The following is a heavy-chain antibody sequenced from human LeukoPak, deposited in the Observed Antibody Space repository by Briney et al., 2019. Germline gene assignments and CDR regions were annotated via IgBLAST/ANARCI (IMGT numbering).Heavy chain of an antibody. CDR3: ARPEINHQGWFEF. J-gene: IGHJ5*01. Sequence: ASVKVSCKASGYTFTNYYMHWVRQAPGQGLEWMGIINPNTGSTDYAQKFQGRVIMTRDMSTSTMYMELSSLRPEDTAIYYCARPEINHQGWFEFWGQGTLVTVSS. V-gene: IGHV1-46*01. CDR1: GYTFTNYY. CDR2: INPNTGST.